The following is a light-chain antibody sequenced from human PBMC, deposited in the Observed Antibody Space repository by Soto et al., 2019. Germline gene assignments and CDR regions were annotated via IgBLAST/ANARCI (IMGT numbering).Light chain of an antibody. CDR2: GAS. Sequence: EIVLTQSPGSLSLSPGERATLSCRASQSVDSSFFAWYQQKPGQAPRLLIYGASNRDTGILDRFSGSGSGTDFILTISRLEPEDFAVYYCQEYVSSVTFGQGAKVEIK. V-gene: IGKV3-20*01. CDR1: QSVDSSF. J-gene: IGKJ1*01. CDR3: QEYVSSVT.